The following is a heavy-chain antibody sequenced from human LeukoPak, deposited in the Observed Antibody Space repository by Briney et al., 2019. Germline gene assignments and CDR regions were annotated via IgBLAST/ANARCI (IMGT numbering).Heavy chain of an antibody. V-gene: IGHV4-39*02. CDR2: IYDSGST. J-gene: IGHJ6*02. Sequence: SETLSLTCTVSGGSIRSSYYYWGWIRQPPGKGLEWIGSIYDSGSTYYNPSLKSRVTISVDTSKNQFSLKLNSVTAADTAVYHCARDNWNYGSSMDVWGQGTTVTVPS. CDR1: GGSIRSSYYY. D-gene: IGHD1-7*01. CDR3: ARDNWNYGSSMDV.